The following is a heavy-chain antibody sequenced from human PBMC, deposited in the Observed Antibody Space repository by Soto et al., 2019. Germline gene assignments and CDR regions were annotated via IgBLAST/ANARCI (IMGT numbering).Heavy chain of an antibody. J-gene: IGHJ4*01. Sequence: EVQLVESGGGLVQPGGSLRLSCAASGFTVSTKYMSWVRQAPGKGLEWVSVIYSGGSTFYADSVRGRFTISRDNSKNTVNLQMNSLRAEDTAVYYCARDPWVADYWGHGTLVTVSS. V-gene: IGHV3-66*01. CDR2: IYSGGST. CDR3: ARDPWVADY. D-gene: IGHD3-16*01. CDR1: GFTVSTKY.